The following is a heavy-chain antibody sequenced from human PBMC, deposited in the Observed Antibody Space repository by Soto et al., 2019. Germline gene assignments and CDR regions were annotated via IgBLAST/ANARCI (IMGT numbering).Heavy chain of an antibody. V-gene: IGHV1-18*01. J-gene: IGHJ6*02. CDR2: ISAYNGNT. CDR3: ARAGESIAAAGTRMDV. Sequence: ASVKVSCKASGYTFTSYGISWVRQAPGQGLEWMGWISAYNGNTNYAQKLQGRVTVTTDTSTSTAYMELGSLRSEDTAVYYCARAGESIAAAGTRMDVWGQGTTVTVSS. CDR1: GYTFTSYG. D-gene: IGHD6-13*01.